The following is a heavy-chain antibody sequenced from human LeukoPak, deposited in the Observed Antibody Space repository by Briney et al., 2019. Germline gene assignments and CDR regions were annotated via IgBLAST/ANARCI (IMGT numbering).Heavy chain of an antibody. J-gene: IGHJ4*02. CDR1: GFTFSSYS. V-gene: IGHV3-21*04. Sequence: GGSLRLSCAASGFTFSSYSMNWVRQAPGKGLEWVSSISSSSSYIYYADSVKGRFTISRDNSKNTLYLQMNSLRAEDTAIYYCAKGSSANCYMGNDYWGQGTLVTVSS. CDR2: ISSSSSYI. CDR3: AKGSSANCYMGNDY. D-gene: IGHD2-2*02.